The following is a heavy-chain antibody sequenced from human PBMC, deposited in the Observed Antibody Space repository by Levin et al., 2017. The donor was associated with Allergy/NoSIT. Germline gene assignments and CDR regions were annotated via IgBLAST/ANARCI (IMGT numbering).Heavy chain of an antibody. D-gene: IGHD3-16*02. CDR2: IKQDGSEK. CDR3: ARAIRPSYRDPENWFDP. J-gene: IGHJ5*02. CDR1: GFTFSSYW. Sequence: GGSLRLSCAASGFTFSSYWMSWVRQAPGKGLEWVANIKQDGSEKYYVDSVKGRFTISRDNAKNSLYLQMNSLRAEDTAVYYCARAIRPSYRDPENWFDPWGQGTLVTVSS. V-gene: IGHV3-7*01.